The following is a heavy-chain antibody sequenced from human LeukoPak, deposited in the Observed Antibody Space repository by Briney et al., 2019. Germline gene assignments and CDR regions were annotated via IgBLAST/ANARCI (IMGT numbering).Heavy chain of an antibody. D-gene: IGHD1-26*01. V-gene: IGHV1-18*01. CDR2: ISAYNGNT. CDR1: GYTFTSYG. J-gene: IGHJ4*02. Sequence: ASVKVSCKASGYTFTSYGISWVRQAPGQGLEWMGWISAYNGNTNYAQKLQGRVTMTTDTSTSTAYMELRSLRSDGTAVYYCARAREWELPDLFDYWGQGTLVTVSS. CDR3: ARAREWELPDLFDY.